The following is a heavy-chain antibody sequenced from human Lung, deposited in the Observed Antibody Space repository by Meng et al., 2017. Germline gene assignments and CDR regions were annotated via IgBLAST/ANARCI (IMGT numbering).Heavy chain of an antibody. CDR2: IWHDGSNK. Sequence: GERGESGGGVVQPGRSLRLSCAASGFTFRSDGMHWVRQAPGKGLEWVAVIWHDGSNKYYADSVKGRFTISRDNSKNTLYLQMNSLRAEDTAVYYCARGGWYSSSSRVDYWGQGTLVTVSS. CDR3: ARGGWYSSSSRVDY. D-gene: IGHD6-13*01. CDR1: GFTFRSDG. V-gene: IGHV3-33*01. J-gene: IGHJ4*02.